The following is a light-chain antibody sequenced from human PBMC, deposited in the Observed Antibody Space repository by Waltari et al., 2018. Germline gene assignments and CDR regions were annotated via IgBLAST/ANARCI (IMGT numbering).Light chain of an antibody. V-gene: IGKV1-8*01. CDR1: QGISSY. Sequence: AIRMTQSPSSLSAPTGDRVTITCRASQGISSYLAWYQQKPGKAPKLLIYAASTVQSGVPSRFSGSGSGTDFTLTISCLQSEDFATYYCQQYYSYLSFGPGTKVDIK. CDR3: QQYYSYLS. CDR2: AAS. J-gene: IGKJ3*01.